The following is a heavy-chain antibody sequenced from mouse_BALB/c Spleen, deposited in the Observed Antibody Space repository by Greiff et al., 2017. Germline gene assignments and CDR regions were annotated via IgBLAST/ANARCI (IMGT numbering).Heavy chain of an antibody. CDR3: ARSLRRGYAMDY. CDR2: INPGSGGT. Sequence: QVQLQQSGAELVRPGTSVKVSCKASGYAFTNYLIEWVKQRPGQGLEWIGVINPGSGGTNYNEKFKGKATLTADKSSSTAYMQLSSLTSDDSAVYYCARSLRRGYAMDYWGQGTSVTVSS. D-gene: IGHD2-12*01. J-gene: IGHJ4*01. V-gene: IGHV1-54*01. CDR1: GYAFTNYL.